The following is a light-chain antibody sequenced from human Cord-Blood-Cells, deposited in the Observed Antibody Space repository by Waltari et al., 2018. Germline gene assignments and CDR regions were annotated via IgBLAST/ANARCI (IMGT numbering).Light chain of an antibody. Sequence: DIVMTQSPDSLAVSLGERATINCKSSQSVLYSSNNKNYLAWYQQKPGQPPKLLIYWASTRESGVPDRFGCSGSRTDFTLTISSLQAEDVAVYYCQQYYSTPITFGQGTRLEIK. CDR1: QSVLYSSNNKNY. CDR3: QQYYSTPIT. J-gene: IGKJ5*01. V-gene: IGKV4-1*01. CDR2: WAS.